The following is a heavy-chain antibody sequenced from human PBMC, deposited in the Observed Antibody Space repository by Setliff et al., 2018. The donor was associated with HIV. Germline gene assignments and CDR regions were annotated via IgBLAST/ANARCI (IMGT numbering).Heavy chain of an antibody. Sequence: PGGSLRLSCVASGFNFSTFAMHWVRQAPGKGPEWLAVLSSDGSKKYYAESVKGRSTISRDTSKNTLYLQVDSLRPNDTAVYYCARDFSSGWYAGYFQYWGQGALVTVSS. V-gene: IGHV3-30*16. D-gene: IGHD6-19*01. CDR1: GFNFSTFA. J-gene: IGHJ1*01. CDR3: ARDFSSGWYAGYFQY. CDR2: LSSDGSKK.